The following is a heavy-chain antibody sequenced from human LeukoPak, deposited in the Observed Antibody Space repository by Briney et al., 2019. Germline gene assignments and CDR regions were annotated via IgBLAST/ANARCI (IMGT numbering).Heavy chain of an antibody. J-gene: IGHJ4*02. V-gene: IGHV3-7*03. CDR2: IKQDGSEK. CDR1: GFTFSRYW. CDR3: AKINRAIVATRIAPSFFDY. D-gene: IGHD5-12*01. Sequence: GGSLRLSCAASGFTFSRYWLSWVRQAPGKGLEWVANIKQDGSEKYYVDSVKGRFTISRDNSKNTLYLQMNSLRAEDTAVYYCAKINRAIVATRIAPSFFDYWGQGTLVTVSS.